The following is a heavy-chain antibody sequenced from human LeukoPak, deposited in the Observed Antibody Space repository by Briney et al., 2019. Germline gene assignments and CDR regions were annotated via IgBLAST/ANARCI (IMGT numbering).Heavy chain of an antibody. CDR2: TYTGGNS. D-gene: IGHD3-22*01. Sequence: GGSLRLSCAASGFTFSSIHMVWVRQAPGKGLEWVSVTYTGGNSYYADSVKGRFIISRDISKNTLYLQMNSLRAEDSALYYCARGGRGSAAVVAPRSFDIWGQGTMVTVSS. CDR3: ARGGRGSAAVVAPRSFDI. CDR1: GFTFSSIH. V-gene: IGHV3-53*01. J-gene: IGHJ3*02.